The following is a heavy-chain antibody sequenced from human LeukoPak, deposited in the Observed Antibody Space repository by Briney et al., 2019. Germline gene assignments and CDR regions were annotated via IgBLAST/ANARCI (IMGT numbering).Heavy chain of an antibody. CDR3: ARGDSSGYYCPY. J-gene: IGHJ4*02. CDR2: ISSSSSYI. CDR1: GFTFSSYS. V-gene: IGHV3-21*01. D-gene: IGHD3-22*01. Sequence: GGSLRLSCAASGFTFSSYSMNWVRQAPGKGLEWVSSISSSSSYIYYADSVKGRFTISRDNAKNSLYLQMNSLRAEDTAVYYCARGDSSGYYCPYWGQGTLVSVCS.